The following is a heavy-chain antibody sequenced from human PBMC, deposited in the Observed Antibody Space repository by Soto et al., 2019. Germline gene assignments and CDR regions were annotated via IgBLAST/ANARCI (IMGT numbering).Heavy chain of an antibody. Sequence: QVQLVQSGAEVTKPGASVKVSCTASGYTFTSFDINWVRQLTGQGLEWMGWMNPNSGKTASAPKFRGRVTMTWNTAISTAYVELNSLTAEDPAVYYCEREAATSSGYYLDYWGQGPLVTVSS. CDR3: EREAATSSGYYLDY. CDR1: GYTFTSFD. D-gene: IGHD6-6*01. J-gene: IGHJ4*02. CDR2: MNPNSGKT. V-gene: IGHV1-8*01.